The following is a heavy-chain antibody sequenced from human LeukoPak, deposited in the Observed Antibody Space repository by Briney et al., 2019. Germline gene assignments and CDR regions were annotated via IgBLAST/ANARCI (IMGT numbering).Heavy chain of an antibody. V-gene: IGHV5-51*01. Sequence: GESLKISCKGSGYSFTSYWIGWVRQMPGKGLEWMGIIYPGDSDTRYSPSFQGQVTISADKSISSAYLQWSSLKTSDTAMYYCARFKVDDRSSNNCYSHGFDFWSQGTLVTVSS. CDR1: GYSFTSYW. CDR3: ARFKVDDRSSNNCYSHGFDF. CDR2: IYPGDSDT. D-gene: IGHD2-2*01. J-gene: IGHJ4*02.